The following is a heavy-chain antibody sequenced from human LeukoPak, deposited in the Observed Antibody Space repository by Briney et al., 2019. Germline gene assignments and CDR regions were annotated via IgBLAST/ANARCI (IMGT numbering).Heavy chain of an antibody. J-gene: IGHJ4*02. CDR3: TTVYYGSGSYYNRFDY. Sequence: GGSLRLSCAASGFTFSNAGMSWVRQAPGKGLEWVGRIRSKTDGGTTDYAAPVKGRFTISRDDSKNTLYLQMNSLKTEDTAVYYCTTVYYGSGSYYNRFDYWGQGTLVTVSS. D-gene: IGHD3-10*01. CDR2: IRSKTDGGTT. V-gene: IGHV3-15*01. CDR1: GFTFSNAG.